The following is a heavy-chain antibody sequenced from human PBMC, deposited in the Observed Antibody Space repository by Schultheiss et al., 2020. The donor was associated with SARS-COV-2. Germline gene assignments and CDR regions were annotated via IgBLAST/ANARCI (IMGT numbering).Heavy chain of an antibody. CDR3: AREPMTTVTTLYYYYGMDV. V-gene: IGHV1-24*01. CDR1: GYTLTELS. CDR2: FDPEDGET. J-gene: IGHJ6*02. Sequence: ASVKVSCKVSGYTLTELSMHWVRQAPGKGLEWMGGFDPEDGETIYAQKFQGRVTMTRDMSTSTVHMELSSLRSDDTAVYYCAREPMTTVTTLYYYYGMDVWGQGTTVTVSS. D-gene: IGHD4-17*01.